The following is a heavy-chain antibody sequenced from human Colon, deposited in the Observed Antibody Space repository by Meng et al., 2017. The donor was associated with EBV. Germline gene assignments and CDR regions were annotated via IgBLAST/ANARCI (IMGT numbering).Heavy chain of an antibody. CDR2: IYYSGST. J-gene: IGHJ2*01. CDR1: GGSISSGDYY. V-gene: IGHV4-30-4*01. D-gene: IGHD5-18*01. Sequence: VPPHGSGPGRVKPSPPLSRPCTVSGGSISSGDYYWSWIRQPPGKGLELIGHIYYSGSTSYNPSLKSRVTISVDTSNNQFSLKLSSVTAADTAVYYCARVGWRQWSFDLWGRGTLVTVSS. CDR3: ARVGWRQWSFDL.